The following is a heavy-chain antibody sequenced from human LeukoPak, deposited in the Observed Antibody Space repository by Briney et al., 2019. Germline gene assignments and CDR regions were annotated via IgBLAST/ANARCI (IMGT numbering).Heavy chain of an antibody. CDR1: GGSISSGSYY. CDR3: AKEIWPTVTIPGRTYFDY. J-gene: IGHJ4*02. D-gene: IGHD4-17*01. CDR2: IYTSGST. Sequence: SETLSLTCTVSGGSISSGSYYWSWIRQPAGKGLEWIGRIYTSGSTNYNPSLKSRVTISVDTSKNQFSLKLSSVTAADTAVYYCAKEIWPTVTIPGRTYFDYWGQGTLVTVSS. V-gene: IGHV4-61*02.